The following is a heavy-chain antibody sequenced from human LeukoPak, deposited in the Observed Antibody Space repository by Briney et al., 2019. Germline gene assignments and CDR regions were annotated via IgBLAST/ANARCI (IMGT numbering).Heavy chain of an antibody. V-gene: IGHV3-23*01. Sequence: GGSLRLSCAASGFTSSSYAMSWVRQAPGKGLEWVSSISASGGSTYYAESVKGRFTISRDNSKNTLFLQMNSLRAEDTAVYYCAKDGIGRAGTTDYWGQGTLVTVSS. CDR2: ISASGGST. CDR1: GFTSSSYA. J-gene: IGHJ4*02. CDR3: AKDGIGRAGTTDY. D-gene: IGHD1-7*01.